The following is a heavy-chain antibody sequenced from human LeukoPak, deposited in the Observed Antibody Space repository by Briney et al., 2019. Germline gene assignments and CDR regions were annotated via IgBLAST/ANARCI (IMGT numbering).Heavy chain of an antibody. CDR3: ASGVKAAAGTMDNWFDP. J-gene: IGHJ5*02. V-gene: IGHV1-8*01. CDR1: GYTFTSYD. D-gene: IGHD6-13*01. CDR2: MNPNSGNT. Sequence: ASVKVSCKASGYTFTSYDINWVRQATGQGLEWMGWMNPNSGNTGYAQKFQGRVTMTRNTSISTAYMELSSLRSEDTAVYYCASGVKAAAGTMDNWFDPWGQGTLVTVSS.